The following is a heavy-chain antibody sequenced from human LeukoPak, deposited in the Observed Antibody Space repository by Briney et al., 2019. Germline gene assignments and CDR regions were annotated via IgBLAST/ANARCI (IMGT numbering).Heavy chain of an antibody. V-gene: IGHV3-23*01. CDR3: AKDRAYSSSWYNY. CDR2: ISGSGGST. D-gene: IGHD6-13*01. J-gene: IGHJ4*02. Sequence: PGGSLRLSCAASGFTFSSYAMSWVRQAPGKGLEWVSAISGSGGSTYYADSVKGRFTISRDNSKNTLYLQMDSLRAEDTAVYYCAKDRAYSSSWYNYWGQGTLVTVSS. CDR1: GFTFSSYA.